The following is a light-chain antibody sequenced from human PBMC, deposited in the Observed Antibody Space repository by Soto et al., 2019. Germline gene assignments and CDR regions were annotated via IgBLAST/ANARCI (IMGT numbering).Light chain of an antibody. Sequence: PGVGATLSCRASQTISNNYLAWYQHKPGQAPRLLIYAASTRATGIPDRFSGSGSGADFTLTVNRLEPEDFAVYYCQQYGTSPRTFGQGTKVEI. CDR3: QQYGTSPRT. CDR1: QTISNNY. V-gene: IGKV3-20*01. J-gene: IGKJ1*01. CDR2: AAS.